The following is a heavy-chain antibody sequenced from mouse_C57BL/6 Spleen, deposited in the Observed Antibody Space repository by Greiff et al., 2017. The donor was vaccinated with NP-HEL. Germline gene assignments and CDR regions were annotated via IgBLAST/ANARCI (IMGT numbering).Heavy chain of an antibody. CDR2: ISSGSSTI. J-gene: IGHJ1*03. V-gene: IGHV5-17*01. D-gene: IGHD2-4*01. CDR3: ARDDYPYWYFDV. CDR1: GFTFSDYG. Sequence: DVHLVESGGGLVKPGGSLKLSCAASGFTFSDYGMHWVRQAPEKGLEWVAYISSGSSTIYYADTVKGRFTISRDNAKNTLFLQMTSLRSEDTAMYYCARDDYPYWYFDVWGTGTTVTVSS.